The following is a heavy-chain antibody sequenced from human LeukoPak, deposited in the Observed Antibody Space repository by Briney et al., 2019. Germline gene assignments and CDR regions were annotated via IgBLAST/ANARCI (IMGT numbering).Heavy chain of an antibody. Sequence: PSPTLSLTCTVSDGSVSSGGCYWTWIRQHPGKGLEWIGYVYYSGTTYYNPSLKSRVTISVDTSEDQFSLKLSSVTAADTAVYYCARSPIAVDDKEDDYYYYMDVWGKGTTVTVSS. D-gene: IGHD3-9*01. J-gene: IGHJ6*03. CDR2: VYYSGTT. V-gene: IGHV4-31*03. CDR3: ARSPIAVDDKEDDYYYYMDV. CDR1: DGSVSSGGCY.